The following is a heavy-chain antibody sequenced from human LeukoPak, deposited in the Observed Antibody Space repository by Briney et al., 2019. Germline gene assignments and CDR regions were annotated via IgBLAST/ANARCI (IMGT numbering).Heavy chain of an antibody. J-gene: IGHJ6*03. CDR1: GGSFSGYY. D-gene: IGHD1-26*01. CDR3: ARGKLSGSYDYYYYYMDV. CDR2: INHSGST. Sequence: SETLSLTCAVYGGSFSGYYWSWIRQPPGKGLEWIGEINHSGSTNYNPSLKSRVTISVDTSKNQFSLKLSSVTAADTAVYYCARGKLSGSYDYYYYYMDVWGEGTTVTVSS. V-gene: IGHV4-34*01.